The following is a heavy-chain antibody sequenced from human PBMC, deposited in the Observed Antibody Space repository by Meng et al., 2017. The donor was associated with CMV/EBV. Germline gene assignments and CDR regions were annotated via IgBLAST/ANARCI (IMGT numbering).Heavy chain of an antibody. J-gene: IGHJ4*02. V-gene: IGHV4-61*01. CDR2: IYYSGST. CDR1: SVSIGSSY. D-gene: IGHD2-2*01. CDR3: ARGGSADQLRRAYFDY. Sequence: SVSIGSSYWSCIRQPPGKGLEWIGYIYYSGSTNYNPSLKSRVTISVDTSKNQFSLKLSSVTAADTAVYYCARGGSADQLRRAYFDYWGQGTLVTVSS.